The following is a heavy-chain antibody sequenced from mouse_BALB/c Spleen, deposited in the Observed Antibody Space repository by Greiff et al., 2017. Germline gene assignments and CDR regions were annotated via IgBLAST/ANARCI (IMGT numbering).Heavy chain of an antibody. CDR1: GFTFSNYW. Sequence: EVKLMESGGGLVQPGGSMKLSCVASGFTFSNYWMNWVRQSPEKGLEWVAEIRLKSNNYATHYAESVKGRFTISRDDSKSSVYLQMNNLRAEDTGIYYCTRAYYRYDGYFDYWGQGTTLTVSS. V-gene: IGHV6-6*02. J-gene: IGHJ2*01. D-gene: IGHD2-14*01. CDR3: TRAYYRYDGYFDY. CDR2: IRLKSNNYAT.